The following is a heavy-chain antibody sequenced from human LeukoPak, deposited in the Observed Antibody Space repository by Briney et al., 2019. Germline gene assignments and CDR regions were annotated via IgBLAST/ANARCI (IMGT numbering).Heavy chain of an antibody. J-gene: IGHJ5*02. CDR3: ATGGDGNWFDP. CDR1: GYTLTELS. D-gene: IGHD4-17*01. CDR2: FDPEDDET. Sequence: ASVKVSCKVSGYTLTELSMHWVRQAPGKGLEWMGNFDPEDDETIYAQKFQGRLTMTEDTSTDTAYMVLGSLRSEDTTVYYCATGGDGNWFDPWGQGTLVTVSS. V-gene: IGHV1-24*01.